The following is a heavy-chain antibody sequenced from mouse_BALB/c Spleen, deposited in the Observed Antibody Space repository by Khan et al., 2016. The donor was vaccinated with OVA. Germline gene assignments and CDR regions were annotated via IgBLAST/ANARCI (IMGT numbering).Heavy chain of an antibody. CDR2: INPTSGFT. CDR3: ARDRIDY. J-gene: IGHJ2*01. V-gene: IGHV1-7*01. CDR1: GYTFTNYW. Sequence: VELVESGAELAKPGASVKMSCKASGYTFTNYWMHWVKQRPGQGLEWIGYINPTSGFTDYNQKFKDMATLTADKSSSTAYMQLSSLTSDDSAVYYCARDRIDYWGQGTTLTVSS.